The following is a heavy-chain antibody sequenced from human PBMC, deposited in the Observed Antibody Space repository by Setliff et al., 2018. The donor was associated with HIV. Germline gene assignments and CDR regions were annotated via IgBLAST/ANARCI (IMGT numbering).Heavy chain of an antibody. Sequence: GESLKISCKGSGYSFTSYWIAWVRQKPGKGLEWMGIIFPGDSKMRYSPSFQGRVTLSADKSISTAYLQWSSLQTSDSGMYYCARGIAALTASVDSWGQGSLVTVSS. CDR1: GYSFTSYW. V-gene: IGHV5-51*01. J-gene: IGHJ4*02. CDR2: IFPGDSKM. CDR3: ARGIAALTASVDS. D-gene: IGHD2-21*02.